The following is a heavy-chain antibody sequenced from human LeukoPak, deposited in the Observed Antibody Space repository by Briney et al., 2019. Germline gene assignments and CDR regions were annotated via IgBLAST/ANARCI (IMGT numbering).Heavy chain of an antibody. CDR3: AKDIVAAGTGWYFDL. J-gene: IGHJ2*01. V-gene: IGHV3-7*03. D-gene: IGHD6-13*01. CDR1: GFTSSSYW. CDR2: IKQDGSEK. Sequence: GGSLRLSCAASGFTSSSYWMSWVRQAPGKGLEWVANIKQDGSEKYYVDSVKGRFTISRDNAKNSLYLQMNSLRAEDTALYYCAKDIVAAGTGWYFDLWGRGTLVTVSS.